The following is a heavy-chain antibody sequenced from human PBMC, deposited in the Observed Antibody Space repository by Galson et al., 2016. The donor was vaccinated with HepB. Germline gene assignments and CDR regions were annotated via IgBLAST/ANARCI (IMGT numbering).Heavy chain of an antibody. J-gene: IGHJ3*01. CDR3: AKDPQWTTSSRGAFDV. CDR1: GFSFSSYA. CDR2: ITGRGTST. Sequence: SLRLSCAASGFSFSSYAMSWVRQAPGEGLEWVSTITGRGTSTYYADSVEGRFTISRDNSKSTLYLQMNGLRAEDTAVYYCAKDPQWTTSSRGAFDVWGQGTMLTVFS. V-gene: IGHV3-23*01. D-gene: IGHD6-6*01.